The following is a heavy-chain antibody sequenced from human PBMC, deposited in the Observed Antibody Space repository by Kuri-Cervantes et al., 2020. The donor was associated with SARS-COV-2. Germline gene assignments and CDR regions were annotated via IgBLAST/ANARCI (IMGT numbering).Heavy chain of an antibody. V-gene: IGHV4-31*01. D-gene: IGHD2-21*01. J-gene: IGHJ5*02. Sequence: SETLSLTCTVSGGPISSGGYYWSWIRQHPGKGLEWIGYIYYSGSTYYNPSLKSLVTISVDTSKNQFSLKLSSVTAADTAMYYCARDDLLQGGNNWFDPWGQGTLVTVSS. CDR2: IYYSGST. CDR1: GGPISSGGYY. CDR3: ARDDLLQGGNNWFDP.